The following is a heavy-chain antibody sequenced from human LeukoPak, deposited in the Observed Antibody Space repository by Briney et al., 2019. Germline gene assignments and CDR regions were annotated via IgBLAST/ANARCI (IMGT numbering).Heavy chain of an antibody. CDR1: GGSISSSSYY. V-gene: IGHV4-39*07. J-gene: IGHJ5*02. CDR3: ASTGGSGSYYNDEWFDP. CDR2: IYYSGST. Sequence: PSETLSLTCTVSGGSISSSSYYWGWIRQPPGKGLEWIGSIYYSGSTYYNPSLKSRVTISVDTSKNQFSLKLSSVTAADTAVYYCASTGGSGSYYNDEWFDPWGQGTLVTVSS. D-gene: IGHD3-10*01.